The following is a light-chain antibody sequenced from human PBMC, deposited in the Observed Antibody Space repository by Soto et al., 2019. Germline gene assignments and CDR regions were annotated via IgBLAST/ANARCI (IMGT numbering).Light chain of an antibody. CDR2: GAS. Sequence: EIVFTQSPGTLSLSPGERSTLSCRASQSVSNNYLAWYQQTPGQAPRLRIYGASNRATGIPDRLSGSGSGTDFTLTISRMEPEDFAVYYCQQYGSSGTFGQGTKVDIK. CDR3: QQYGSSGT. CDR1: QSVSNNY. V-gene: IGKV3-20*01. J-gene: IGKJ1*01.